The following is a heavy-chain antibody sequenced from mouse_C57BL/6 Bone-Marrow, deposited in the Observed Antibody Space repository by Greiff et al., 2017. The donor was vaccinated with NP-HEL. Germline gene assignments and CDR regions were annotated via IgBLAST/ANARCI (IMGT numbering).Heavy chain of an antibody. CDR2: ISSGSSTI. V-gene: IGHV5-17*01. Sequence: EVQLMESGGGLVKPGGSLKLSCAASGFTFSDYGMHWVRQAPEKGLEWVAYISSGSSTIYYADTVKGRFTISRDNAKNTLFLQMTSLRSEDTAMYYCAKGLRLGFAYWGQGTLVTVSA. CDR1: GFTFSDYG. D-gene: IGHD3-1*01. CDR3: AKGLRLGFAY. J-gene: IGHJ3*01.